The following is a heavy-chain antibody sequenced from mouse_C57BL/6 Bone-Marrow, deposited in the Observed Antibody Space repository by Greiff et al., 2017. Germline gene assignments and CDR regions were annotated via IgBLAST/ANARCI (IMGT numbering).Heavy chain of an antibody. CDR3: AREGGYYYGSSYWDGAMDY. V-gene: IGHV1-54*01. CDR2: INPGSGGT. D-gene: IGHD1-1*01. Sequence: QVQLKQSGAELVRPGTSVKVSCKASGYAFTNYLIEWVKQRPGQGLEWIGVINPGSGGTNYNEKFKGKATLTADKSSSTAYMQLSSLTSADSAVYFCAREGGYYYGSSYWDGAMDYWGQGTSVTVSS. J-gene: IGHJ4*01. CDR1: GYAFTNYL.